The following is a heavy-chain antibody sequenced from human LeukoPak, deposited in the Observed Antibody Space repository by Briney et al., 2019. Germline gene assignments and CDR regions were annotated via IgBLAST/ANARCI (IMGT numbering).Heavy chain of an antibody. CDR2: IWYDGSNK. CDR3: AKKVVVGATSPYSDFQD. D-gene: IGHD1-26*01. CDR1: GFTLSSYG. J-gene: IGHJ1*01. Sequence: GGSLRLSCAASGFTLSSYGMHWVRQAPGKGLEWVAVIWYDGSNKYYADSVKGRFSISRDNSKNTLYLQMNSLRAEDTALYYCAKKVVVGATSPYSDFQDWGQGTLVTVSS. V-gene: IGHV3-33*06.